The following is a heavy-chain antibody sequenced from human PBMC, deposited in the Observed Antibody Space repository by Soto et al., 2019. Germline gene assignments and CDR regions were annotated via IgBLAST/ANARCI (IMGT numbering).Heavy chain of an antibody. Sequence: SGPTLVNPTQTLTLTCTFSGFSLTSNDVGVGWIRQPPGKALEWLALIYWDDDKRYSPSLKSRLTITKDTSKNQMVLRMTNMDPVDTATYYCAHSRYSRSSFDYWGQGTLVTVSS. CDR1: GFSLTSNDVG. CDR3: AHSRYSRSSFDY. V-gene: IGHV2-5*02. D-gene: IGHD6-6*01. J-gene: IGHJ4*02. CDR2: IYWDDDK.